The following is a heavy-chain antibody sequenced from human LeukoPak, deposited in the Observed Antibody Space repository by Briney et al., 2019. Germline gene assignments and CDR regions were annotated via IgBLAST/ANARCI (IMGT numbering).Heavy chain of an antibody. CDR2: INHSGST. J-gene: IGHJ4*02. CDR1: GGSFSGYY. V-gene: IGHV4-34*01. CDR3: ARGTSSSWPGPQDY. D-gene: IGHD6-13*01. Sequence: SETLSLTCAVYGGSFSGYYWSWIRQPPGKGLEWIGEINHSGSTNYNPSLKSRVTISVDTSKNQFSLKLSSVTAADTAVYYCARGTSSSWPGPQDYWGQGTLVTVSS.